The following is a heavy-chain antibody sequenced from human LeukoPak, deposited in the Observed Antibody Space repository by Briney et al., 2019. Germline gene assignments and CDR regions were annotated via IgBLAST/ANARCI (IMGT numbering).Heavy chain of an antibody. V-gene: IGHV4-59*01. Sequence: SETLSLTCTVSGGSISSYYWSWIRQPPGKGLEWIGHIYYSGSTNYNPSLKSRVTISVDTSKNQFSLKLSSVTAADTAVYYCARGVRNYYGSGSYIYWFDPWGQGTLVTVSS. D-gene: IGHD3-10*01. CDR2: IYYSGST. CDR3: ARGVRNYYGSGSYIYWFDP. J-gene: IGHJ5*02. CDR1: GGSISSYY.